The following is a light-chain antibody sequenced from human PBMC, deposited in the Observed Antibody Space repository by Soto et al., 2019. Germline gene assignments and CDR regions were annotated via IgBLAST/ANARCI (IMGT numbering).Light chain of an antibody. V-gene: IGKV1-33*01. CDR3: QQFDNLPFT. CDR1: QDINNY. J-gene: IGKJ5*01. CDR2: ESS. Sequence: DIQMTQSPSSLSASVGDRVTIICQASQDINNYLNWYQQKPGKAPKLLVYESSNLEIGVPSRFIGSGYGTRFSLTISSMQPEDSATYYCQQFDNLPFTFGQGTRLEIK.